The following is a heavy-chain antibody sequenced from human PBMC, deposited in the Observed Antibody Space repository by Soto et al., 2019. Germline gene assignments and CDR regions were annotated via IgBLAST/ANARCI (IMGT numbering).Heavy chain of an antibody. CDR2: IYPGDSDT. V-gene: IGHV5-51*01. CDR3: ARVKDEFIWHNWFDP. CDR1: GYSFSNYY. D-gene: IGHD2-21*01. J-gene: IGHJ5*02. Sequence: GESLKISCKGSGYSFSNYYICWVRQMPVKGLEWMAIIYPGDSDTKYSSSFQGQVTISADKSISTAYLQWSSLKASDTAMYYCARVKDEFIWHNWFDPFGQGTQVTVCS.